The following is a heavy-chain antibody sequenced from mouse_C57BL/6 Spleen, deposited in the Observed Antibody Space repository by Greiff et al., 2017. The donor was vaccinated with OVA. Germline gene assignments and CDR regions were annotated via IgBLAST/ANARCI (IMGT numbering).Heavy chain of an antibody. CDR3: ARGRDAMDY. Sequence: EVMLVESGGGLVKPGGSLKLSCAASGFTFSSYTMSWVRQTPVKRLEWVATISGGGGNTYYPDSVKGRFTISRDNAKNTLYLQMSSLGSEDAALYYCARGRDAMDYWGQGTSVTVSS. CDR2: ISGGGGNT. V-gene: IGHV5-9*01. CDR1: GFTFSSYT. J-gene: IGHJ4*01.